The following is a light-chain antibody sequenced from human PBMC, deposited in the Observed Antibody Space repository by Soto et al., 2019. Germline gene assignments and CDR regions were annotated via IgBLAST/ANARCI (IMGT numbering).Light chain of an antibody. Sequence: DIQMTQSPSTLSASVGDRVNITCRASQTISSWLAWYQQKPGKAPKLLIYKASSLESGVPSRFSGSGSGTEFTLTISSLQPDDFATYYCQQYEGTFGQGTKVEIK. CDR1: QTISSW. J-gene: IGKJ1*01. V-gene: IGKV1-5*03. CDR3: QQYEGT. CDR2: KAS.